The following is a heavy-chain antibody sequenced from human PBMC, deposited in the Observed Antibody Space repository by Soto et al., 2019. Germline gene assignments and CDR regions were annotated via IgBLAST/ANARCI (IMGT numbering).Heavy chain of an antibody. CDR3: ASIAAAGLFFPDY. V-gene: IGHV4-34*01. CDR2: INHSGST. D-gene: IGHD6-13*01. Sequence: QVQLQQWGAGLLKPSETLSLTCAVYGGSFSGYYCSWIRQPPGKGLEWIGEINHSGSTNYNPSLKSRVSISVDTSKKPFSLTLSSVTAADTAVYYCASIAAAGLFFPDYWGQGTLVTVSS. J-gene: IGHJ4*02. CDR1: GGSFSGYY.